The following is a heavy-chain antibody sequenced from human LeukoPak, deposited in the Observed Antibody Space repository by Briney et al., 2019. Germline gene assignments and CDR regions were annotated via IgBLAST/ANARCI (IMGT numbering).Heavy chain of an antibody. CDR1: GGSISSYY. V-gene: IGHV4-59*08. CDR3: ASQFTNYYYYGMDV. Sequence: SETPSLTCTVSGGSISSYYWSWIRQPPGKGLEWIGYIYYSGSTNYNPSLKSRVTISVDTSKNQFSLKLSSVTAADTAVYYCASQFTNYYYYGMDVWGQGTTVTVSS. J-gene: IGHJ6*02. D-gene: IGHD2-2*01. CDR2: IYYSGST.